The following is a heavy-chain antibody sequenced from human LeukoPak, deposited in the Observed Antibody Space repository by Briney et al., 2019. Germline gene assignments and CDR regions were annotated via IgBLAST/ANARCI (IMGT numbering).Heavy chain of an antibody. CDR3: ARDLGILTGFDY. V-gene: IGHV3-48*03. CDR1: GFTFSSYE. D-gene: IGHD3-16*01. Sequence: RTGGSLRLSCAASGFTFSSYEMNWVRQAPGKGLEWVSYIGSSGSTIYYADSVKGRFTISRDNAKNSLYLQMNSLRAEDTAVYYCARDLGILTGFDYWGQGTLVTVSS. J-gene: IGHJ4*02. CDR2: IGSSGSTI.